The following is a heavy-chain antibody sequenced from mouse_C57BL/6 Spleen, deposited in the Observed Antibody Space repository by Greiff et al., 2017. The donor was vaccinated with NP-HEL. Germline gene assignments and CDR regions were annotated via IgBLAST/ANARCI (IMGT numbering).Heavy chain of an antibody. CDR2: IDPETGGT. Sequence: QVQLQQSGAELVRPGASVTMSCKASGYTFTDYEMHWVQQTPVHGLEWIGAIDPETGGTAYNPKFKGMAILTADKSSRTAYMDLRSLTSEDSDVYYCTRVPTGTDDIDYWGQGTTLTVSS. CDR3: TRVPTGTDDIDY. D-gene: IGHD4-1*02. J-gene: IGHJ2*01. V-gene: IGHV1-15*01. CDR1: GYTFTDYE.